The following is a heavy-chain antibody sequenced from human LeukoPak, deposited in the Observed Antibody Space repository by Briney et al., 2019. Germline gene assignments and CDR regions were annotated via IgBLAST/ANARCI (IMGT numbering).Heavy chain of an antibody. CDR1: GGSISSGDYY. Sequence: PSQTLSLTCTVSGGSISSGDYYWSWIRQPPGKGLEWIGYIYYSGSTYYNPSLKSRVTISVDTSRNQFSLKLSSVTAADTAVYYCARDRQQWLAFDYWGQGTLVTVSS. D-gene: IGHD6-19*01. V-gene: IGHV4-30-4*08. CDR3: ARDRQQWLAFDY. J-gene: IGHJ4*02. CDR2: IYYSGST.